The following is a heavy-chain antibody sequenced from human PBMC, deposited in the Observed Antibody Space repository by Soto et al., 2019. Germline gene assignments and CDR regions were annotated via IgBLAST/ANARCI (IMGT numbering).Heavy chain of an antibody. Sequence: SETLSLTCTVSGGSISSYYWSWIRQPPGKGLEWIGYIYYSGSTNYNPSLKSRVTISVDTSKNQFSLKLSSVTAADTAVYYCARDRRAGRNYYYYGMDVWGQGTTVTVSS. CDR2: IYYSGST. J-gene: IGHJ6*02. CDR3: ARDRRAGRNYYYYGMDV. CDR1: GGSISSYY. V-gene: IGHV4-59*01.